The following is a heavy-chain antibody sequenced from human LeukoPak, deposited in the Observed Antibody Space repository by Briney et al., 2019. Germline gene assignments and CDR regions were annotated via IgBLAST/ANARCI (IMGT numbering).Heavy chain of an antibody. D-gene: IGHD1-26*01. J-gene: IGHJ4*02. CDR1: GYTFTGCY. Sequence: ASVKVSCKASGYTFTGCYMHWVRQAPGQGLEWMGRINPNSGGTNYAQKFQGRVTMTRDTSVSTAYMELSRQRSDDTAVYYCASRGGSPPRDFDYWGQGTLVTVSS. V-gene: IGHV1-2*06. CDR2: INPNSGGT. CDR3: ASRGGSPPRDFDY.